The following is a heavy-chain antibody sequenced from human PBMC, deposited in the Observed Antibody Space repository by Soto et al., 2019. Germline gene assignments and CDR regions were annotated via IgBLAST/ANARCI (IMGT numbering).Heavy chain of an antibody. V-gene: IGHV1-69*01. CDR2: IIPVFQTA. Sequence: QEQLVQSGAEVKKPGSSVKVSCKASGGLFSSYPISWVRQVPGQGLEWMGGIIPVFQTAYYTQRFQGRVKITADESQNNAHMEPGSPGSGDPGIYFCAGGGCGYSWFNEFWGQGTPGTRSS. CDR3: AGGGCGYSWFNEF. J-gene: IGHJ4*02. D-gene: IGHD2-21*01. CDR1: GGLFSSYP.